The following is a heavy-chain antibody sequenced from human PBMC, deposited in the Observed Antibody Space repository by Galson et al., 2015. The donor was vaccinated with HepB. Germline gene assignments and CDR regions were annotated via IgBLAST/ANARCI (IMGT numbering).Heavy chain of an antibody. CDR3: ARLVGGYSDYFDS. Sequence: LSLTCTVSGVSISSSSYYWSWIRQHPGKGLEWIGDIYHSGTTSYNPSLQSRVGMSLDTSKNLFSLKMSSVTAADTAVYYCARLVGGYSDYFDSWGQGTLVTVSS. CDR1: GVSISSSSYY. V-gene: IGHV4-31*03. CDR2: IYHSGTT. J-gene: IGHJ4*02. D-gene: IGHD3-22*01.